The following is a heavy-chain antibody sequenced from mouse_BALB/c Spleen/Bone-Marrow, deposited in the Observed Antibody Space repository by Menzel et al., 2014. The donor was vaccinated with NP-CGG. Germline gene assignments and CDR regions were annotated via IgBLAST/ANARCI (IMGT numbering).Heavy chain of an antibody. CDR3: SRLYYYGNFAY. D-gene: IGHD1-1*01. CDR1: GFDFSRYW. V-gene: IGHV4-1*02. Sequence: EVKLMESGGGLVQPGGSLKLSCAASGFDFSRYWMSWVRQAPGKGLEWIGEINPDSSTINYTPSLKDKFIISRDNAKNTLCLQMSKVRSEDTALYYCSRLYYYGNFAYWGQGTLVTVSA. CDR2: INPDSSTI. J-gene: IGHJ3*01.